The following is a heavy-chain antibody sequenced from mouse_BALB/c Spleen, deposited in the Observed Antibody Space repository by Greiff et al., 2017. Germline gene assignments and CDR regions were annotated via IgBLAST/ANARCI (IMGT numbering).Heavy chain of an antibody. V-gene: IGHV2-9*02. Sequence: VKLQESGPGLVAPSQSLSITCTVSGFSLTSYGVHWVRQPPGKGLEWLGVIWAGGSTNYNSALMSRLSISKDNSKSQVFLKMNSLQTDDTAMYYCAREESSSGYVAYWGQGTLVTVSA. D-gene: IGHD3-1*01. CDR1: GFSLTSYG. J-gene: IGHJ3*01. CDR3: AREESSSGYVAY. CDR2: IWAGGST.